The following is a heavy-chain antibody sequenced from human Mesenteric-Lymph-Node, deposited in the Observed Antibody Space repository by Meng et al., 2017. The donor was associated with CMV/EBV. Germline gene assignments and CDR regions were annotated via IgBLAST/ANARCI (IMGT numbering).Heavy chain of an antibody. Sequence: KASGYTFTGYAIHWVRQAPGQRLEWMAWINAGNGDTRYSQKFQGRITITRDTSASTVYMEMSNLGSEDTAVYYCARGSQYSGYEYDYWGQGTPGHRLL. V-gene: IGHV1-3*01. CDR2: INAGNGDT. CDR3: ARGSQYSGYEYDY. CDR1: GYTFTGYA. J-gene: IGHJ4*02. D-gene: IGHD5-12*01.